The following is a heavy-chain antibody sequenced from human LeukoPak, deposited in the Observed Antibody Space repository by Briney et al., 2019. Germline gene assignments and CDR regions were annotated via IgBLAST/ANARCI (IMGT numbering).Heavy chain of an antibody. Sequence: PGRSLRLSCAASGFTFSTYAMHWVRQAPGKGLEWVAVISYDGSSKYYADSVKGRFTISRDNAKNSLYLQMNSLRAEDTAVYYCARGPWAVGATHFDYWGQGTLVTVSS. D-gene: IGHD1-26*01. J-gene: IGHJ4*02. V-gene: IGHV3-30*04. CDR3: ARGPWAVGATHFDY. CDR1: GFTFSTYA. CDR2: ISYDGSSK.